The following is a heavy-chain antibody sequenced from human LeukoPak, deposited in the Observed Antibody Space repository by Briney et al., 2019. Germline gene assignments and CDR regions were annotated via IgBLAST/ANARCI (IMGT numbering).Heavy chain of an antibody. CDR3: VVGATRGGGYYYYGMDV. D-gene: IGHD1-26*01. CDR1: GGSISSGGYS. CDR2: IYHSGST. Sequence: SQTLSLTCAVSGGSISSGGYSWSWMRQPLGKGLEWIGYIYHSGSTYYNPSLKSRVTISVDTSKNQFSLKLSSVTAADTAVYYCVVGATRGGGYYYYGMDVWGQGTTVTVSS. V-gene: IGHV4-30-2*02. J-gene: IGHJ6*02.